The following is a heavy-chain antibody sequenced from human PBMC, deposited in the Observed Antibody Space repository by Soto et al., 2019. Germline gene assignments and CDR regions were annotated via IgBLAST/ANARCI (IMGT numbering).Heavy chain of an antibody. CDR1: GYSITSGYY. CDR3: ARELLWFGELPT. Sequence: SETLSLTCVVSGYSITSGYYWGWIRQPPGKGLEWIGSIYHSGSTYYNPSLKSRVTISVDTSKNQFSLKLSSVTAADTAVYYCARELLWFGELPTWGQGTLVT. V-gene: IGHV4-38-2*02. D-gene: IGHD3-10*01. J-gene: IGHJ5*02. CDR2: IYHSGST.